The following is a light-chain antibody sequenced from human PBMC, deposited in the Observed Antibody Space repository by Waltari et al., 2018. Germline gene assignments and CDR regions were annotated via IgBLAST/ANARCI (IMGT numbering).Light chain of an antibody. V-gene: IGLV1-40*01. CDR2: RNN. J-gene: IGLJ2*01. CDR1: RSNIRAVYD. CDR3: QSYDSSLSGPVV. Sequence: QSVLTPPPSVSGAPGQTVPIPCTGSRSNIRAVYDLHWIHQVPGTAHNLLIFRNNNRPSGAPDRFSGSKSGTSASLAIPGLRAEDGAYYYCQSYDSSLSGPVVFGGGTRLIVL.